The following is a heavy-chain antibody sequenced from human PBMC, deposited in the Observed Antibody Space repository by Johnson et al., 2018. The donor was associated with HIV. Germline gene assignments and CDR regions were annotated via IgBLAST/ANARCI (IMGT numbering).Heavy chain of an antibody. CDR2: ISFAGVKK. J-gene: IGHJ3*02. CDR3: TKGDSGSDI. Sequence: QVQLVESGGGLVQPGRSLRLSCAASGFTFSNYGMAWVRQAPGKGLEWVTVISFAGVKKSYADSAKGRFTISRDNSKNTLYPQMSSLRAEDTSVYYCTKGDSGSDIWGQGTMVTVFS. V-gene: IGHV3-30*18. CDR1: GFTFSNYG. D-gene: IGHD6-19*01.